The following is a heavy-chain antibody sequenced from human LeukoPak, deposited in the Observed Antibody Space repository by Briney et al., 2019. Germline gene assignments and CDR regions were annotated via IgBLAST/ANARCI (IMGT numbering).Heavy chain of an antibody. CDR1: GFTFSNAW. Sequence: GGSLRLSCAASGFTFSNAWMSWVSQAPGKGLEWVAVISYDGSNKYYADSVKGRFTISRDNSKNTLYLQMNSLRAEDTAVYYCARDGEWEKNYFDYWGQGTLVTVSS. CDR2: ISYDGSNK. CDR3: ARDGEWEKNYFDY. D-gene: IGHD1-26*01. V-gene: IGHV3-30*03. J-gene: IGHJ4*02.